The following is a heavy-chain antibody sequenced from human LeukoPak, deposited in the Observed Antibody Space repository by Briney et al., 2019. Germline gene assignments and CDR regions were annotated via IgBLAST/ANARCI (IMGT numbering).Heavy chain of an antibody. V-gene: IGHV4-59*01. Sequence: SETLSLTCTVSGGSISSYYWSWIRQPPGKGLEWIGYIYYSGSTNYNPSLKSRVTISVDTSKNQFSLKLCSATAADTAVYYCARAVGATYYYYMDVWGKGTTVTVSS. J-gene: IGHJ6*03. CDR2: IYYSGST. D-gene: IGHD1-26*01. CDR3: ARAVGATYYYYMDV. CDR1: GGSISSYY.